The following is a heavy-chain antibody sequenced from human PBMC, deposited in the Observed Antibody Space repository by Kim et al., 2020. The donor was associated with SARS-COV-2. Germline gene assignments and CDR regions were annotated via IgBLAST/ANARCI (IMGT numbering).Heavy chain of an antibody. CDR1: GGSISSSSYY. V-gene: IGHV4-39*01. Sequence: SETLSLTCTVSGGSISSSSYYWGWIRQPPGKGLEWIGSIYFSGSTYYNPSLKSRVTISVDTSKNQFSLKLSSVTAADTAVYYCARPQHPSYSAKEYYFD. J-gene: IGHJ4*01. CDR2: IYFSGST. D-gene: IGHD2-21*01. CDR3: ARPQHPSYSAKEYYFD.